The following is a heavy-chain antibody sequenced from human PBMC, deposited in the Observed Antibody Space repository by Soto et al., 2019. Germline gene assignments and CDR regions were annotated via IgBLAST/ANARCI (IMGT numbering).Heavy chain of an antibody. D-gene: IGHD1-26*01. CDR3: ARGVGALLYSDF. V-gene: IGHV3-48*02. CDR1: GFTFNSYN. CDR2: SSSGSNTI. J-gene: IGHJ4*02. Sequence: EVQLVESGGGLVQMGGSLRLSCAASGFTFNSYNMNWVRQAPGRGLEWVSYSSSGSNTIYYADSVKGRFTVSRDSAQNSLYLQMNSLTDEDTAVYYCARGVGALLYSDFWGQGTLVTVSS.